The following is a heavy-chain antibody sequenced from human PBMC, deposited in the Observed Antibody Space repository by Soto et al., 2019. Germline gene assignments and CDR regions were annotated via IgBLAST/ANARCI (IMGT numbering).Heavy chain of an antibody. V-gene: IGHV3-23*01. CDR2: ITGTSANT. CDR1: RFTFSNFA. D-gene: IGHD4-4*01. Sequence: GGSLRLSCAASRFTFSNFAMSWVRQAPGKGLEWVSTITGTSANTYYTDSVKGRFAISRDNSQNTLYLQMNSLTTEDTAVYYCAKDESRRNRRYFDLWGRGTLVTVSS. J-gene: IGHJ2*01. CDR3: AKDESRRNRRYFDL.